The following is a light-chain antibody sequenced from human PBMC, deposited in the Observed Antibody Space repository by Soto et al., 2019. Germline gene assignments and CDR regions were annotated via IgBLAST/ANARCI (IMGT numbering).Light chain of an antibody. CDR3: LQFNSYPVI. V-gene: IGKV1-13*02. CDR1: QDIRGA. J-gene: IGKJ5*01. CDR2: DVS. Sequence: AIQLTQSPSSLSASVGDRVTITCRASQDIRGALAWYQQKPGKAPKILIYDVSSLQSGVPSRFGGRSAVTYFILTTSALQLEDFDTYYCLQFNSYPVIFGQGTRLDIK.